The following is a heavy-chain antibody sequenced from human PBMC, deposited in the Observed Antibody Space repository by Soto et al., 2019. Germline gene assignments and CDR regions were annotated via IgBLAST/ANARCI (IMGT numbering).Heavy chain of an antibody. V-gene: IGHV1-69*02. Sequence: QVQLVQSGAEVKKPGSSVKVSCKASGGTFSSYTISWVRQAPGQGLEWMGRIIPILGIANYAQKFQGRVTITADKATSTAYMEVSSLRSEDTAVYYGARASSYYEILTGYYDHAFAIWGHGTMVTVSS. J-gene: IGHJ3*02. D-gene: IGHD3-9*01. CDR1: GGTFSSYT. CDR2: IIPILGIA. CDR3: ARASSYYEILTGYYDHAFAI.